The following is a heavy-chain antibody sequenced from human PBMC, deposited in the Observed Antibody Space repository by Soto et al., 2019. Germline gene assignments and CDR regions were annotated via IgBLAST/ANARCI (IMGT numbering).Heavy chain of an antibody. J-gene: IGHJ6*02. CDR2: ISSSSSTI. Sequence: EVQLVESGGGLVQPGGSLRLSCAASGFTFSSYSMNWVRQAPGKGLEWVSYISSSSSTIYYADSVKGRFTISRDNSKTSLYLQMNSRRDEDTAVYYCGRDYRVVVADQGYYSGMDVWGQGTTVTVSS. CDR1: GFTFSSYS. D-gene: IGHD2-15*01. V-gene: IGHV3-48*02. CDR3: GRDYRVVVADQGYYSGMDV.